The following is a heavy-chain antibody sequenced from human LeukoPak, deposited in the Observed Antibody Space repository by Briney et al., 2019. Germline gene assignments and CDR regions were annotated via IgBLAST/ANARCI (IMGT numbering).Heavy chain of an antibody. V-gene: IGHV7-4-1*02. CDR2: INTNTGNP. CDR1: GYTFTSYA. CDR3: AREGQYYDILTGYIPLPGYYGMDV. J-gene: IGHJ6*02. Sequence: ASVKVSCKASGYTFTSYAMNWVRQAPGQGLEWMGWINTNTGNPTYAQGFTGRFVFSLDTSVSTAYLQISSLKAEDTAVYYYAREGQYYDILTGYIPLPGYYGMDVWGQGTTVTVSS. D-gene: IGHD3-9*01.